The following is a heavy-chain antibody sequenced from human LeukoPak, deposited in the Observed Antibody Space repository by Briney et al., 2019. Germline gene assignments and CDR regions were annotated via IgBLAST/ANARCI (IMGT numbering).Heavy chain of an antibody. CDR2: IYDSGNT. CDR3: ARLRYSTSYYYHGMDV. D-gene: IGHD3-9*01. V-gene: IGHV4-59*01. J-gene: IGHJ6*02. Sequence: PETLSLTCTVSGGSIRSYSWSWIRQPPGKGLEWIGYIYDSGNTNYNPSLKSRVTMSVDTSRDQFSLKVSSVTAADTAVYYCARLRYSTSYYYHGMDVWGQGTTVTVSS. CDR1: GGSIRSYS.